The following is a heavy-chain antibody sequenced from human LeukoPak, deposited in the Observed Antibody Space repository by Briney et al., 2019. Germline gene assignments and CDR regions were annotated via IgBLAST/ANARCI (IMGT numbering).Heavy chain of an antibody. CDR1: GFTFSSYE. V-gene: IGHV3-48*03. CDR3: ARDRGGDCFDY. D-gene: IGHD3-16*01. Sequence: PGGSLRLSCAASGFTFSSYEMNWVRQAPGKGLEWVSYISSSGSTIYYADSVKGRFTISRDNSKNTLYLQMISLRAEDTAVYYCARDRGGDCFDYWGQGTLVTVSS. J-gene: IGHJ4*02. CDR2: ISSSGSTI.